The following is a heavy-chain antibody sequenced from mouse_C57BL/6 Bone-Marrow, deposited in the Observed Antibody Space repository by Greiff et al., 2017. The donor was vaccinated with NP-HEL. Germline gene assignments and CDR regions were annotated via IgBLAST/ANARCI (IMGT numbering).Heavy chain of an antibody. J-gene: IGHJ3*01. CDR1: GYTFTSYW. Sequence: QVQLQQPGAELVKPGASVKLSCKASGYTFTSYWMHWVKQRPGQGLEWIGMIHPNSGSTNYNEKFKSKATLTVDKSSSTDYMQVSSLTSEDSAVYDCARGGWLLPCAYWGQGTLVTVSA. V-gene: IGHV1-64*01. D-gene: IGHD2-3*01. CDR2: IHPNSGST. CDR3: ARGGWLLPCAY.